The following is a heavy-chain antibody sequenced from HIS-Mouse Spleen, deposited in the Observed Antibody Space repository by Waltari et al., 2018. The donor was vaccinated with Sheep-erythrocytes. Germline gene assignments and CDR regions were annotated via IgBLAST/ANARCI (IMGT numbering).Heavy chain of an antibody. D-gene: IGHD7-27*01. V-gene: IGHV3-23*01. Sequence: EVQLLESGGGLVQPGGSLRLSCAASGFTFSSYAMSWVRQVPGKGLEWVSAISGRGGSTYYADSVKGRFTISRDNSKNTLYLQMNSLRAEDTAVYYCAKRRTGDGGLDYWGQGTLVTVSS. J-gene: IGHJ4*02. CDR1: GFTFSSYA. CDR3: AKRRTGDGGLDY. CDR2: ISGRGGST.